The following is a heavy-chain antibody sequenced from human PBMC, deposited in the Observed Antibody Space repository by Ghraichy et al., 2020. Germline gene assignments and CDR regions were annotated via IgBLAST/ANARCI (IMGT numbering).Heavy chain of an antibody. J-gene: IGHJ5*02. CDR2: ISSSGSTI. Sequence: RGSLRLSCAASGFTFSDYYMSWIRRAPGKGLEWVSYISSSGSTIYYADSVKGRFTISRENAKNSLDLQMNSLRAEDTAVYYCARDLNQGLSNIYVAQIWSSSWYPGWFDPWGQGTLVTVSS. V-gene: IGHV3-11*01. CDR3: ARDLNQGLSNIYVAQIWSSSWYPGWFDP. CDR1: GFTFSDYY. D-gene: IGHD6-13*01.